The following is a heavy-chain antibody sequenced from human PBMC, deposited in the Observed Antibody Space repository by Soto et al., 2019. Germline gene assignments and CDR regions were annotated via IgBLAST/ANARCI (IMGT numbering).Heavy chain of an antibody. V-gene: IGHV1-24*01. Sequence: ASVKVSCKVSGYTLTELSMHWVRQAPGKGLEWMGGFDPEDGETIYAQKFQGRVTMTEDTSTDTAYMELSSLRSEDTAVYYCARADADYDFWSGYYQGNNWFDPWGQGTLVTVSS. CDR2: FDPEDGET. CDR1: GYTLTELS. D-gene: IGHD3-3*01. CDR3: ARADADYDFWSGYYQGNNWFDP. J-gene: IGHJ5*02.